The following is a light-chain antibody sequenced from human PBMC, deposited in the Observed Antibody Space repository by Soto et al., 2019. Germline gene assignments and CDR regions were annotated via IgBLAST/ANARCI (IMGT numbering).Light chain of an antibody. V-gene: IGLV7-46*01. CDR3: LLSYSGPRV. Sequence: QAVVIQEPSLTVSPGGTVTLNCDSSTGVVTSSHYPYWFQQKPGQAPRTLIYDASNKYSWTPARFSGSLLGGKAALTLSGAQPEDEAEYYCLLSYSGPRVFGGGTKLTVL. J-gene: IGLJ3*02. CDR1: TGVVTSSHY. CDR2: DAS.